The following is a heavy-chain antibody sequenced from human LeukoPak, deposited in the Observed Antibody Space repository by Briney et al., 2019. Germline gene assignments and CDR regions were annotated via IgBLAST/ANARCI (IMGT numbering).Heavy chain of an antibody. CDR2: IYTSGST. J-gene: IGHJ4*02. D-gene: IGHD2-21*02. Sequence: PSETLSLTCAVSGGSISSSSYYWDWIRQPAGKGLEWIGRIYTSGSTNYNPSLKSRVTISVDTSKNQFSLKLSSVTAADTAVYYCARGRTAIQFDYWGQGTLVTVSS. CDR3: ARGRTAIQFDY. CDR1: GGSISSSSYY. V-gene: IGHV4-61*02.